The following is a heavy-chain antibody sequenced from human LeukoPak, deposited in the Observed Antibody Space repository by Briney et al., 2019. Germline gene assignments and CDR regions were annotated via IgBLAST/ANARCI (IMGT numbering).Heavy chain of an antibody. V-gene: IGHV3-30*18. J-gene: IGHJ6*02. CDR3: ANGYCSSTSCYVGLDYYYYGMDV. CDR2: ISYDGSNK. D-gene: IGHD2-2*01. Sequence: PGRSLRLSCAASGFTFSGYGMHWVRQAPRKGLEWVAVISYDGSNKYYADSVKGRFTISRDNSKNTLYLQMNSLRAEDTAVYYCANGYCSSTSCYVGLDYYYYGMDVWGQGTTVTVSS. CDR1: GFTFSGYG.